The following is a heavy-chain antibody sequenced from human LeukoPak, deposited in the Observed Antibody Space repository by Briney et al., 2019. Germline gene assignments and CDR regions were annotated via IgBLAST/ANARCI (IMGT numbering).Heavy chain of an antibody. V-gene: IGHV4-59*01. CDR1: GGSISSYY. J-gene: IGHJ6*02. CDR3: ARGGEYSSSWYDPYYYGMDV. Sequence: TSETLSLTCTVSGGSISSYYWSWIRQPPGKGLEWIGYIYYSGSTNYNPSLKSRVTISVDTSKNQFSLKLSSVTAADTAVYYCARGGEYSSSWYDPYYYGMDVWGQGTTVTVSS. CDR2: IYYSGST. D-gene: IGHD6-13*01.